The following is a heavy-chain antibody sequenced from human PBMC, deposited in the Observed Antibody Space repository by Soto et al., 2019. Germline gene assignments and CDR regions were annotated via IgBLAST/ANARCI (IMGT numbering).Heavy chain of an antibody. Sequence: SEPLSLTCRASGDSICCYSGSWNRQPPGKGLEWIGYIYYSGSTKYNPSLKSRATISVDTSKNQFSLKLSSVTAADTAVYYCARDGGRYYAMDVWGQGTTVTVSS. V-gene: IGHV4-59*01. J-gene: IGHJ6*02. CDR3: ARDGGRYYAMDV. D-gene: IGHD3-16*01. CDR2: IYYSGST. CDR1: GDSICCYS.